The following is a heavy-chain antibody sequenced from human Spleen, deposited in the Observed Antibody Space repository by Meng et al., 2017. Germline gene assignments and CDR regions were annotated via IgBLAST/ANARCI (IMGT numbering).Heavy chain of an antibody. V-gene: IGHV3-33*01. CDR1: GFTFSSYG. D-gene: IGHD6-19*01. Sequence: GESLKISCAASGFTFSSYGMHWVRQAPGKGLEWVAVIWSDGSNKYYADSVKGIFTISRDNSKNTLYRQMNSLRAEDTAVYYCERDGVAVAVHFDYWGQGTLVTVSS. J-gene: IGHJ4*02. CDR2: IWSDGSNK. CDR3: ERDGVAVAVHFDY.